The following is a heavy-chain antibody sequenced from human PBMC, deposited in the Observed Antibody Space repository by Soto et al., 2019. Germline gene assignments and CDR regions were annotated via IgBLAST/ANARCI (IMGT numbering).Heavy chain of an antibody. Sequence: GASVKVSCKASGYTFTGYYMHWVRQAPGQGLEWMGWINPNSGGTNCAQKFQGWVTMTRDTSISTAYMELSRLRSDDTAVYYCARDSLLGGYYGMDLWGQWTTLTVSS. CDR3: ARDSLLGGYYGMDL. CDR1: GYTFTGYY. CDR2: INPNSGGT. J-gene: IGHJ6*02. V-gene: IGHV1-2*04. D-gene: IGHD3-16*01.